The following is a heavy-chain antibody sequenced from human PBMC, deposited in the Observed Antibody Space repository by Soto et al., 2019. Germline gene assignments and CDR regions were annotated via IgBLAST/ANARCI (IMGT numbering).Heavy chain of an antibody. Sequence: SVKVSCKALGYIFTNYGITWVRQAPGQGLEWMGGIIPIFGTANYAQKFQGRVTITADESTSTAYMELSSLRSEDTAVYYCARHDCISTSCYYYYYYGMDVWGQGTTVTVSS. V-gene: IGHV1-69*13. J-gene: IGHJ6*02. CDR2: IIPIFGTA. D-gene: IGHD2-2*01. CDR1: GYIFTNYG. CDR3: ARHDCISTSCYYYYYYGMDV.